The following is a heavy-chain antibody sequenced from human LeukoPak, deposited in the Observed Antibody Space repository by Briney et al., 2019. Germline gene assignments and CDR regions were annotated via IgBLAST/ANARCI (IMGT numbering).Heavy chain of an antibody. V-gene: IGHV1-24*01. CDR1: GYTLTELS. J-gene: IGHJ5*02. CDR2: FDPEDGET. D-gene: IGHD3-3*01. CDR3: TLLEWLNWFDP. Sequence: GASVKVSCKVSGYTLTELSMHWVRQAPGKGLEWMGGFDPEDGETIYAQKFQGRVTMTEDTSTDTAYMELSRLRSEDTAVYYCTLLEWLNWFDPWGQGTLVTVSS.